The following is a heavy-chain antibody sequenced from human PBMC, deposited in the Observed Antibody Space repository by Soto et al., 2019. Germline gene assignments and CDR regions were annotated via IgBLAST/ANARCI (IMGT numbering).Heavy chain of an antibody. D-gene: IGHD6-13*01. CDR1: GFTFSSYW. CDR2: IKQDGSEK. V-gene: IGHV3-7*01. CDR3: AREKMGIAAAGTFDY. J-gene: IGHJ4*02. Sequence: GGSLRLSCAASGFTFSSYWMSWVRQAPGKGLEWVANIKQDGSEKYYVDSVKGRFTISRDNAKNSLYLQMNSLRAEGTAVYYCAREKMGIAAAGTFDYWGQGALVTVSS.